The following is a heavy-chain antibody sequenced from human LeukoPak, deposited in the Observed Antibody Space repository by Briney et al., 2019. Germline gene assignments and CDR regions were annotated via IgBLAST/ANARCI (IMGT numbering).Heavy chain of an antibody. Sequence: SETLSLTCAVYGGSFSGYYWSWIRQPPGKGLEWIGEINHSGSTNYNPSLKSRVTISVDTSKNQFSLKLSSVTAADTAVYYCAREARKVVPAASDYWGQGTLVTVSS. J-gene: IGHJ4*02. CDR1: GGSFSGYY. D-gene: IGHD2-2*01. CDR3: AREARKVVPAASDY. V-gene: IGHV4-34*01. CDR2: INHSGST.